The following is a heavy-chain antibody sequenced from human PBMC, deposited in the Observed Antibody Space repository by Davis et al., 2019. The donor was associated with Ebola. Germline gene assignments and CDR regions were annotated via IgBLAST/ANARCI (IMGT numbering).Heavy chain of an antibody. CDR3: ARLVDPYYYYMDV. Sequence: SVKVSCKASGFTFTSSAVQWVRQARGQRLEWIGWIVVGSGNTNYAQKLQGRVTMTTDTSTSTAYMELRSLRAEDTAVYYCARLVDPYYYYMDVWGKGTTVTVSS. V-gene: IGHV1-58*01. CDR2: IVVGSGNT. CDR1: GFTFTSSA. J-gene: IGHJ6*03. D-gene: IGHD2-8*02.